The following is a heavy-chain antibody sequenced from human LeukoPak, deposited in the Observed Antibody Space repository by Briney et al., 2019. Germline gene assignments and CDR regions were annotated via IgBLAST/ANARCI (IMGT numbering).Heavy chain of an antibody. V-gene: IGHV1-2*06. CDR2: INPNSGGT. D-gene: IGHD3-10*01. CDR3: ATGGAYYASGSYLY. CDR1: GYTFTGYY. J-gene: IGHJ4*02. Sequence: ASVKVSCKASGYTFTGYYMQWVRQAPGQGLEWMGRINPNSGGTNYAQKFQGRVTMTRDTSISSAYMELSRLRSDDTAVYYCATGGAYYASGSYLYWGQGNLVTVSS.